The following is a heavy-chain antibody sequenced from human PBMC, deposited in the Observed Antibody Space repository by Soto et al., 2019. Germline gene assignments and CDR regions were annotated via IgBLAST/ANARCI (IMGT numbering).Heavy chain of an antibody. CDR2: ISAYNGNT. D-gene: IGHD4-4*01. CDR1: GYPFISYG. V-gene: IGHV1-18*04. J-gene: IGHJ6*02. CDR3: AIGPTNDYSNYYYGMDV. Sequence: ASVKVSCKASGYPFISYGMSLVRHVTGQGLEWMGCISAYNGNTNYAQKLQGRVTITADESTSTAYMELSSLRSEDTAVYYCAIGPTNDYSNYYYGMDVWGQGTTVTVSS.